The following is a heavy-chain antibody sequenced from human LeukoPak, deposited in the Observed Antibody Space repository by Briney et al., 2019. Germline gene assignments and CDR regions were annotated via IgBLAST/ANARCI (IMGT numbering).Heavy chain of an antibody. CDR3: ARDRLAKDMVRGVIDY. Sequence: GGSLRLSCAASGFTFSDYYMSWIRQAPGKGLEWVANIKQDGSEKYYVDSVKGRFTISRDNAKNSLYLQMNSLRAEDTAVYYCARDRLAKDMVRGVIDYWGQGTLVTVSS. CDR1: GFTFSDYY. D-gene: IGHD3-10*01. CDR2: IKQDGSEK. V-gene: IGHV3-7*01. J-gene: IGHJ4*02.